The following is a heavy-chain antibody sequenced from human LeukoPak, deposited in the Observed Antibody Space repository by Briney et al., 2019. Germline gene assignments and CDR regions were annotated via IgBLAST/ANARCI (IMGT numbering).Heavy chain of an antibody. V-gene: IGHV3-21*01. J-gene: IGHJ5*02. CDR2: ISSSSYT. CDR3: ARDDRRFAH. Sequence: GGSLRLSCAASGFTFSSYSMNWVRQAPGKGLEWVSSISSSSYTYYGDSVKGRFTISRGNAKNSLYLQMNSLRAEDTAVYYCARDDRRFAHWGQGTLVTVSS. CDR1: GFTFSSYS.